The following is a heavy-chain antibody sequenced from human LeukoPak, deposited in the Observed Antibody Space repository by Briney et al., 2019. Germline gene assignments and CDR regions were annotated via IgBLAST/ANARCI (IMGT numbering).Heavy chain of an antibody. J-gene: IGHJ4*02. CDR3: ARALGSKTPGY. V-gene: IGHV4-38-2*02. D-gene: IGHD3-10*01. Sequence: SETLSLTCTVSGYSISSGYYWGWIRQPPGKGLEWIGSIYHSGSTYYNPSLKSRVTISVDTSKNQISVNLSSVTAADTAVYYCARALGSKTPGYWGQGTLVTVSS. CDR2: IYHSGST. CDR1: GYSISSGYY.